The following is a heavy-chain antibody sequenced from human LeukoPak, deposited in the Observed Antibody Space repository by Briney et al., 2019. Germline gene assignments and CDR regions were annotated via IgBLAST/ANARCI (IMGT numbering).Heavy chain of an antibody. Sequence: GSLRLSCSASGFTFTAYSMYWVRQAPGKGLEYVSAIRNNADTTYYADSVKGRFTISRDNSKNTLYLQMSSLRAEDTAVYSCVKGWVRGVMNYWGQGTLVTVSS. CDR2: IRNNADTT. V-gene: IGHV3-64D*06. D-gene: IGHD3-10*01. CDR3: VKGWVRGVMNY. J-gene: IGHJ4*02. CDR1: GFTFTAYS.